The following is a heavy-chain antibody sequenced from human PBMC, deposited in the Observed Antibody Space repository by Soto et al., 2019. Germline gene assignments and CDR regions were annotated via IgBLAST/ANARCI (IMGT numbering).Heavy chain of an antibody. Sequence: EVHLVESGGGLVQPGGSLRLSRAASGFTFSDYEMNWVRQAPGKGLEWVSYISLSGTTIHYADSVKGRFTISRDNAKNSVYLQMNSLRVEDTAIYYCAREGGFDWFYPWGQGTLVTVSS. J-gene: IGHJ5*02. CDR1: GFTFSDYE. V-gene: IGHV3-48*03. CDR2: ISLSGTTI. CDR3: AREGGFDWFYP.